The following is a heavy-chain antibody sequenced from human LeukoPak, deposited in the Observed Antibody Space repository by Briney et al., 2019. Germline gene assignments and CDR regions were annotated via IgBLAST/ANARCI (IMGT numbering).Heavy chain of an antibody. V-gene: IGHV4-59*01. CDR2: IYYTGST. D-gene: IGHD3-10*01. Sequence: SETLSLTCPVYGVSISNYCRTWVRQPPGKGLEWIGFIYYTGSTNYDPSLKSRVTISLATSNNHFSLQLSSLTTAARAVYYCGAASGKSAVDHWGQGTLVTVSS. CDR1: GVSISNYC. CDR3: GAASGKSAVDH. J-gene: IGHJ4*02.